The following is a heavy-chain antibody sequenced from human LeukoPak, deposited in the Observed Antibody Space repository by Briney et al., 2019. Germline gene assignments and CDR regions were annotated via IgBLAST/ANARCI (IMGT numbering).Heavy chain of an antibody. CDR1: GGSISSYY. CDR3: ATLSLTGSYSIDY. J-gene: IGHJ4*02. CDR2: IYYSGTT. Sequence: SETLSLTCTVSGGSISSYYWSWIRQPPGKGLEWIGYIYYSGTTNYNPSLKSRVTISVDTSKSQFSLKLSSVTAADTAVYYCATLSLTGSYSIDYWGQGTLVTVSS. V-gene: IGHV4-59*08. D-gene: IGHD1-26*01.